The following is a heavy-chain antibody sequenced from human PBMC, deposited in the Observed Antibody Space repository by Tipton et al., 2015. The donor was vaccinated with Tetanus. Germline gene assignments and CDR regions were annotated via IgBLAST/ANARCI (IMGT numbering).Heavy chain of an antibody. CDR1: GISIGSANYY. CDR2: IYYRGSI. Sequence: TLSLTCAVSGISIGSANYYWSWIRHHPRKGLEWIGYIYYRGSIHYNPSLQSRVFISLDTSANQFSLKLNSVTAADTAVYYCARPGYYSRAYYHYRMDVWGQGTTVSVSS. J-gene: IGHJ6*02. CDR3: ARPGYYSRAYYHYRMDV. V-gene: IGHV4-31*11. D-gene: IGHD3-9*01.